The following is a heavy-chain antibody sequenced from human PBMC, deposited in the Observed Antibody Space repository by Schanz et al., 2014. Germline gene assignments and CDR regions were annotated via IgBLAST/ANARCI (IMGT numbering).Heavy chain of an antibody. D-gene: IGHD3-22*01. V-gene: IGHV1-69*08. J-gene: IGHJ5*02. CDR1: GGTFNSYT. CDR3: AREVGLYDRGWFDP. CDR2: IIPILGIA. Sequence: QVQLVQSGAEVKKPGSSMKVSCKASGGTFNSYTINWVRQAPGQGLEWMGRIIPILGIANYAQKFQGRVTITADTSTTTAYMELSGLRSEDTAVYYCAREVGLYDRGWFDPWGQGTLVTVSS.